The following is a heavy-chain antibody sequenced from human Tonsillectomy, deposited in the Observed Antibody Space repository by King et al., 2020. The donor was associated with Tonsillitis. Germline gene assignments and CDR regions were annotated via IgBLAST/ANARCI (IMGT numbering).Heavy chain of an antibody. CDR3: AKVHGVGSGSNPFDF. CDR2: ITGSGGDT. V-gene: IGHV3-23*04. J-gene: IGHJ4*02. D-gene: IGHD3-22*01. Sequence: EQLVQSGGGLVQPGGSLRLSCAASGFTFSSYTMSWVRQAPGKGLEWVSGITGSGGDTYYADSVKGRFTISRDNSKNTVYLQMNKLRAEDTAIYYCAKVHGVGSGSNPFDFWGQGTLVTVSS. CDR1: GFTFSSYT.